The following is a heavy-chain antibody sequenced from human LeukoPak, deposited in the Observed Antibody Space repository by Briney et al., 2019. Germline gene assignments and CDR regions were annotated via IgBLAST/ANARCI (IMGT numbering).Heavy chain of an antibody. J-gene: IGHJ5*02. V-gene: IGHV4-34*01. CDR2: INHSGST. Sequence: PSETLSLTCAVYGGSFSGYSWNWIRQPPGKGLEWIGEINHSGSTHHNPSLKSRVTISIDTSKNQISLKLSSVTAADTAVYYCATGPDSGSYFAWFGHWGQGTLVTVSS. D-gene: IGHD3-10*01. CDR3: ATGPDSGSYFAWFGH. CDR1: GGSFSGYS.